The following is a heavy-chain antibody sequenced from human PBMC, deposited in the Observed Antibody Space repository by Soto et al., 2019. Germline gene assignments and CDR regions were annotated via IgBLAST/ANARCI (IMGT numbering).Heavy chain of an antibody. CDR3: AKNGQPPYYYYGLDV. J-gene: IGHJ6*04. CDR2: ISGYNGDT. CDR1: VYTFTRYG. Sequence: ASVTVSCTASVYTFTRYGSSWVRQAPGQGLEWMGWISGYNGDTNYAQKFQDRVSMTIDTSTGTAYMELRSLTSDDTAIYYCAKNGQPPYYYYGLDVWGKGTKVTVSS. V-gene: IGHV1-18*01. D-gene: IGHD2-8*01.